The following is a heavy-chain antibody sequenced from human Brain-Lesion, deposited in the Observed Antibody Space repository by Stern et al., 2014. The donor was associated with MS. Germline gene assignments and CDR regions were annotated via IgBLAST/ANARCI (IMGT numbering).Heavy chain of an antibody. J-gene: IGHJ1*01. V-gene: IGHV3-23*04. CDR3: AKWPHHIAVAGTRYFQH. CDR2: ISGRGDPT. CDR1: GFSFSTYA. D-gene: IGHD6-19*01. Sequence: EVHLVESGGGLVQPGGSLRLSCAASGFSFSTYAMSWVRQTPGKGLQWVSVISGRGDPTYYADSVKGRFTISRDNSKNNLYLQMDSLRADDTAVYYCAKWPHHIAVAGTRYFQHWGQGTLVTVSS.